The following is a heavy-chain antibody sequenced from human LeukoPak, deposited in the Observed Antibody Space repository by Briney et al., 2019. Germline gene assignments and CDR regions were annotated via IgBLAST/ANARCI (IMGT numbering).Heavy chain of an antibody. CDR3: ARVEIGGYDFDY. Sequence: SETLSLTCTVSGASISSSYWSWFRQPPGKGLEWIGYIYYNGDTNHNPSLKSRVTISVDTSKNQFSLKLSSVTAADTAVYYCARVEIGGYDFDYWGQGTLVTVSS. D-gene: IGHD5-12*01. J-gene: IGHJ4*02. CDR2: IYYNGDT. V-gene: IGHV4-59*01. CDR1: GASISSSY.